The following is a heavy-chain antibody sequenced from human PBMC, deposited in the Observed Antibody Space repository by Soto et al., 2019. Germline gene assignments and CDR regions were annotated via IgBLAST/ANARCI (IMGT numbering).Heavy chain of an antibody. J-gene: IGHJ4*02. CDR1: GYTFTGYY. D-gene: IGHD3-10*01. V-gene: IGHV1-2*04. CDR2: INPNSGGT. Sequence: ASVKVSCKASGYTFTGYYMHWVRQAPGQGLEWMGWINPNSGGTNYAQKFQGWVTMTRDTSISTAYMELSRLRSDDTAVYYCAIAYGSGSYFDYWGRGTLVTVSS. CDR3: AIAYGSGSYFDY.